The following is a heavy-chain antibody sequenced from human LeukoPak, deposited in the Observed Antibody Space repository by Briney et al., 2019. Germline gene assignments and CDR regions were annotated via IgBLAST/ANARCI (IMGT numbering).Heavy chain of an antibody. Sequence: RGSLRLSCAASGFTFSSYCMHWVRQAPGRGLEWVAVIWYDGSNKYYADSVKGRFTISRDNSKNTLYLQMNSLRAEDTAVYYCAREKYYDFWSGYYTSDAFDIWGQGTMVTVSS. CDR3: AREKYYDFWSGYYTSDAFDI. CDR1: GFTFSSYC. CDR2: IWYDGSNK. D-gene: IGHD3-3*01. J-gene: IGHJ3*02. V-gene: IGHV3-33*01.